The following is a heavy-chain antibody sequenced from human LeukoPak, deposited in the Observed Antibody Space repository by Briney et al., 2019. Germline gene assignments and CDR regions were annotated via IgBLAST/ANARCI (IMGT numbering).Heavy chain of an antibody. J-gene: IGHJ6*02. D-gene: IGHD5-12*01. V-gene: IGHV3-48*02. CDR3: ARFSGYNPKYTPSTSELTYYYYGMDV. CDR1: GFTFNSYS. CDR2: ISSSSSTI. Sequence: PGGSLRLSCAASGFTFNSYSMNWVRQAPGKGLEWVSYISSSSSTIYYADSVKGRFTISRDNAKNSLYLQMNSLRDEDTAVYYCARFSGYNPKYTPSTSELTYYYYGMDVWGQGTTVTVSS.